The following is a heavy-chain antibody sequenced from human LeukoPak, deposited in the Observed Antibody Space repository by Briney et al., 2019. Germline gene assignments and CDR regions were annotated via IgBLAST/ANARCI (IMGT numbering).Heavy chain of an antibody. J-gene: IGHJ4*02. CDR1: GLTFSSYW. V-gene: IGHV3-74*01. CDR2: INSDGSST. CDR3: ARVGRGREILPDY. D-gene: IGHD1-26*01. Sequence: PGGSLRLSCAASGLTFSSYWMHWVRQAPGKGLVWVSHINSDGSSTNYADSVKGRFTISRDNAKNTLYLHMNSLRAEDTAVYYCARVGRGREILPDYWGQGTLVTVSS.